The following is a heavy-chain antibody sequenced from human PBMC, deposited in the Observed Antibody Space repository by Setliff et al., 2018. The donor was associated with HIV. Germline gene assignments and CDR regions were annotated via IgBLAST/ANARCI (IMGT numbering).Heavy chain of an antibody. J-gene: IGHJ4*01. D-gene: IGHD3-9*01. CDR2: INHRGST. CDR1: GGSFSGYF. V-gene: IGHV4-34*01. Sequence: SETLSLTCAVYGGSFSGYFWSWIRQSPGKGLNWLGEINHRGSTNYNPSMQSRVSISIDRSKNQFSLNLTSVTAADTAVYYCARGRDNLLTGYYVSFDAWGHGNLVTVS. CDR3: ARGRDNLLTGYYVSFDA.